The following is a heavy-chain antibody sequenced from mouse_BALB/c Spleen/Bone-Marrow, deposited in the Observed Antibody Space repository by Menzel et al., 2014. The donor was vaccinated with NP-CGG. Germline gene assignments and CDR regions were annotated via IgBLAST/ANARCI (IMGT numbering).Heavy chain of an antibody. J-gene: IGHJ4*01. Sequence: EVHLVESGGGLVKPGGSLKLSCAASGFTFSDYYMYWVRQTPEKRLEWVATISYGGSYTDYPGSVKGRFTVSRDNAKNNLYLQMSSLKSEDTAMYYCARTYRPFALDYWGQGTSVTVSS. V-gene: IGHV5-4*02. CDR3: ARTYRPFALDY. CDR2: ISYGGSYT. D-gene: IGHD2-14*01. CDR1: GFTFSDYY.